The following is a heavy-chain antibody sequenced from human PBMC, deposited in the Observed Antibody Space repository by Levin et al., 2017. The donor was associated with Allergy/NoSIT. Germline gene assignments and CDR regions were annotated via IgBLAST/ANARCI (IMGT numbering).Heavy chain of an antibody. Sequence: GGSLRLSCAASGFTFSSYAMHWVRQAPGKGLEWVAVISYDGSNKYYADSVKGRFTISRDNSKNTLYLQMNSLRAEDTAVYYCARAMTSDYYMDVWGKGTTVTVSS. J-gene: IGHJ6*03. D-gene: IGHD4-11*01. CDR1: GFTFSSYA. CDR3: ARAMTSDYYMDV. V-gene: IGHV3-30-3*01. CDR2: ISYDGSNK.